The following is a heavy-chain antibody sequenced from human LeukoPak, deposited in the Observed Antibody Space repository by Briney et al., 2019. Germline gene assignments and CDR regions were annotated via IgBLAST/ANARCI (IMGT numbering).Heavy chain of an antibody. CDR3: ARRSIQGFDY. D-gene: IGHD2-2*02. V-gene: IGHV4-59*12. J-gene: IGHJ4*02. Sequence: SETLSLTCTVSGGSISSYYWSWIRQPPGKGLEWIGYIYYSGSTNYNPSLKSRVTISVDKSKNQFSLKLSSVTAADTAVYYCARRSIQGFDYWGQGTLVTVSS. CDR1: GGSISSYY. CDR2: IYYSGST.